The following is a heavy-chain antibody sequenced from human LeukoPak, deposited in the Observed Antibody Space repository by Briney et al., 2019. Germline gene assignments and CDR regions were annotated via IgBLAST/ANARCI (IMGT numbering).Heavy chain of an antibody. CDR3: ARDGGSSRIFDY. D-gene: IGHD6-13*01. CDR2: IYYSGST. Sequence: SETLSLTRTVSGGSISSYYWSWIRQPPGKGLEWIGYIYYSGSTNYNPSLKSRVTISVDTSKNQFSLKLSSVTAADTAVYYCARDGGSSRIFDYWGQGTLVTVSS. V-gene: IGHV4-59*01. CDR1: GGSISSYY. J-gene: IGHJ4*02.